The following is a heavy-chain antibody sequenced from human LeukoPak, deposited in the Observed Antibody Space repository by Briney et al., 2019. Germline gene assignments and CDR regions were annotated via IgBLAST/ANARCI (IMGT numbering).Heavy chain of an antibody. Sequence: ASVKVSCKASGYTFTSYDINWVRQATGQGLEWMGWMNPNSGNTGYAQKFQGRVTMTRNTSISTAYMELSSLRSEDTAVYYCARGPVYDILTGYYYYYYGMDVWGQGTTVTVSS. D-gene: IGHD3-9*01. V-gene: IGHV1-8*01. J-gene: IGHJ6*02. CDR1: GYTFTSYD. CDR2: MNPNSGNT. CDR3: ARGPVYDILTGYYYYYYGMDV.